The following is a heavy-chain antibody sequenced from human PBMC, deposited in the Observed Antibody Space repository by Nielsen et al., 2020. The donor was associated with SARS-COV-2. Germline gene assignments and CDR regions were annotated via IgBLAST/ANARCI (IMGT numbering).Heavy chain of an antibody. CDR3: ARVLYSSGWADFDY. CDR2: IYHSGST. Sequence: VRQMPGKGLEWIGEIYHSGSTNYNPSLKSRVTISVDKSKNQFSLKLSSVTAADTAVYYCARVLYSSGWADFDYWGQGTLVTVSS. J-gene: IGHJ4*02. D-gene: IGHD6-19*01. V-gene: IGHV4-4*02.